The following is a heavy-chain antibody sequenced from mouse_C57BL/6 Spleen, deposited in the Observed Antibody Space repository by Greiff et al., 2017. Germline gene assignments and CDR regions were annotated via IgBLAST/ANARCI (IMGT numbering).Heavy chain of an antibody. CDR3: AYYYYGSSSYYFDY. CDR1: GYTFTSYW. CDR2: INPSNGGT. Sequence: QVHVKQSGTELVKPGASVKLSCKASGYTFTSYWMHWVKQRPGQGLEWIGNINPSNGGTNYNEKFKSKATLTVDKSSSTAYMQLSSLTSEDSAVYYCAYYYYGSSSYYFDYWGQGTTLTVSS. V-gene: IGHV1-53*01. D-gene: IGHD1-1*01. J-gene: IGHJ2*01.